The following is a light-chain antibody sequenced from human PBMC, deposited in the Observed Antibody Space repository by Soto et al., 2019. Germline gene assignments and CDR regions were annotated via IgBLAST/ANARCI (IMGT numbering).Light chain of an antibody. J-gene: IGLJ2*01. Sequence: QSVLTQPASGSGSPGQSITISCTGSSSDVGRYNLVSWYQQHPGKAPKLMIYEDIERPSGVSNRFSGSKSGNTASLTISGLQTEDEADYYCCSYAGGTSVVFGGGTKVTVL. CDR3: CSYAGGTSVV. CDR1: SSDVGRYNL. CDR2: EDI. V-gene: IGLV2-23*01.